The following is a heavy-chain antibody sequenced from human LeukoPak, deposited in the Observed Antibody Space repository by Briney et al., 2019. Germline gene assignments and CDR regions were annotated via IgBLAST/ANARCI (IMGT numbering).Heavy chain of an antibody. J-gene: IGHJ4*02. D-gene: IGHD3-22*01. V-gene: IGHV4-59*08. CDR2: IYYSGST. CDR3: ARLSGYDSSGDGLDY. Sequence: SETLSLTCTVSGGSISSYYWSWIRQPPGKGLEWIGYIYYSGSTNYNPSLKSRVTVSVDTSKNQFSLKLSSVTAADTAVYYCARLSGYDSSGDGLDYWGQGTLVTVSS. CDR1: GGSISSYY.